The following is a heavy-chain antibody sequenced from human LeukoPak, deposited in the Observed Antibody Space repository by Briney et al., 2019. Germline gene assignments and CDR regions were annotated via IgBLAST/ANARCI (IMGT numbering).Heavy chain of an antibody. J-gene: IGHJ2*01. V-gene: IGHV3-53*01. CDR1: GLTVSSTF. CDR3: ARNTDYYGSGTYGYFDR. D-gene: IGHD3-10*01. CDR2: IYSGGTT. Sequence: GGSLRLSCAASGLTVSSTFMSWVRQAPGKGLEWVSIIYSGGTTPYPDSAKGRFTISRDNSRNTLYLQMDSLRVGDTAIYYCARNTDYYGSGTYGYFDRWGRGTLVTASS.